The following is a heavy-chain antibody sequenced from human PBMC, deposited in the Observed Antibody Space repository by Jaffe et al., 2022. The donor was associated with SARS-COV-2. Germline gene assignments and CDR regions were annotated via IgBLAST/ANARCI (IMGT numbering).Heavy chain of an antibody. CDR3: ARGDKWALDI. D-gene: IGHD1-26*01. J-gene: IGHJ3*02. V-gene: IGHV3-21*01. Sequence: EVHLVQSGGGLVTPGGSLRLSCEGSGFTFSNFGIAWVRQAPGKGLEWVSSINNRGDSTYFGDSVKGRFTLFRDTAKSSLYLQMNSLRPEDTAMYYCARGDKWALDIWGQGTLVTVSS. CDR1: GFTFSNFG. CDR2: INNRGDST.